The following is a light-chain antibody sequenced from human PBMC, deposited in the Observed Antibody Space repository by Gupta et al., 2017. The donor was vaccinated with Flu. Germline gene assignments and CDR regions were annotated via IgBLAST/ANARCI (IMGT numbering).Light chain of an antibody. CDR3: PGRDDSLTGPV. CDR2: SDT. Sequence: VTISCSGSYSNIGSNSVNWYHQFPGTAPKLLIFSDTQRPSGIPDRISASKSGTSASLTISGLKSEDEADYYCPGRDDSLTGPVLGGGTKLTV. V-gene: IGLV1-44*01. J-gene: IGLJ3*02. CDR1: YSNIGSNS.